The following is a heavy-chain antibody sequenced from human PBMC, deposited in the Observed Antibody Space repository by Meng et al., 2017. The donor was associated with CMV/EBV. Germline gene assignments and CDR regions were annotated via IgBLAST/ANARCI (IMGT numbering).Heavy chain of an antibody. CDR1: GFTFSSYW. CDR2: IKQDGSEK. J-gene: IGHJ6*02. V-gene: IGHV3-7*01. D-gene: IGHD6-13*01. CDR3: ARVGRSSRYYGMDV. Sequence: GESLKISCAASGFTFSSYWMSWVRQAPGKGLEWVANIKQDGSEKYYVDSVKGRFTISRDNAKNSLYLQMNSLRAEDTAVYYCARVGRSSRYYGMDVWGQGTTVTSP.